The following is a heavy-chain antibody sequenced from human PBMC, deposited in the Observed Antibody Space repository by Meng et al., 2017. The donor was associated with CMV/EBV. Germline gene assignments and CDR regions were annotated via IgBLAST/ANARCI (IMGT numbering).Heavy chain of an antibody. CDR1: SSYA. Sequence: SSYASSWVRQAPGKGLEWVSASSGSGGSTYYEDSVKGRFTISREDSKNTLYLQMNSLRAEDTAVYYCAKGTPDIVVVVAANGPFVYWGQGTLVTVSS. V-gene: IGHV3-23*01. CDR2: SSGSGGST. D-gene: IGHD2-15*01. J-gene: IGHJ4*02. CDR3: AKGTPDIVVVVAANGPFVY.